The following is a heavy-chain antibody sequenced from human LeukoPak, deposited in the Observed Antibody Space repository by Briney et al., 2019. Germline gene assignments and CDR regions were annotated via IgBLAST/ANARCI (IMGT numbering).Heavy chain of an antibody. CDR2: INHSGST. CDR3: ARGSSWYRPLDY. CDR1: GGSFSGYY. Sequence: PSETLSLTCAVYGGSFSGYYWSWIRQPPGKGLEWIGEINHSGSTNYNPSLKSRVTISVDTSKNQLSLKLSSVTAADTAVYYCARGSSWYRPLDYWGQGTLVTVSS. D-gene: IGHD6-13*01. J-gene: IGHJ4*02. V-gene: IGHV4-34*01.